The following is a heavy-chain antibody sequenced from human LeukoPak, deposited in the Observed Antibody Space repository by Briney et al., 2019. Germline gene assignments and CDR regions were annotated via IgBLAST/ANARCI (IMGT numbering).Heavy chain of an antibody. Sequence: SETLSLTCTVSGGSISSGDYYWSWIRQPPGKGLEWIGYIYYSGSTYYNPSLKSRVTISVDTSKNQFSLKLSSVTAADTAVYYCDRGPGILTGYYYFDYWGQGTLVTVSS. CDR3: DRGPGILTGYYYFDY. CDR1: GGSISSGDYY. CDR2: IYYSGST. D-gene: IGHD3-9*01. V-gene: IGHV4-30-4*01. J-gene: IGHJ4*02.